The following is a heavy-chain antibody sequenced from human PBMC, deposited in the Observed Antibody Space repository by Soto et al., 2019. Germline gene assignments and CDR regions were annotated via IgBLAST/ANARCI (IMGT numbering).Heavy chain of an antibody. Sequence: QVQLVESGGGVVQPGRSLRLSCAASGFSFSTYGMHWVRQAPGKGLECVAVIWFDGSNKQYADSVKGRFTISRDNSKNTLYLQMNSLIVEDTAVYYCARDNSDSGGYYYFDYWGQGTRVTVSS. J-gene: IGHJ4*02. CDR2: IWFDGSNK. V-gene: IGHV3-33*01. CDR3: ARDNSDSGGYYYFDY. CDR1: GFSFSTYG. D-gene: IGHD3-22*01.